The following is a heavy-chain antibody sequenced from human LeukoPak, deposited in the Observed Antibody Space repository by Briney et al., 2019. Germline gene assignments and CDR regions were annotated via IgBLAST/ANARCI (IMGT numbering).Heavy chain of an antibody. CDR3: ARDATYCTNGVCYTRFDY. D-gene: IGHD2-8*01. CDR2: MNLDGSEK. Sequence: GRSLRLSCAASGFTFTSHWMSWVRQAPGKGLEWVARMNLDGSEKYYVDSVEGRFTISRDNAKTSLYLEMNSLRAEDTAVYYCARDATYCTNGVCYTRFDYWGQGTLVTVSS. V-gene: IGHV3-7*01. J-gene: IGHJ4*02. CDR1: GFTFTSHW.